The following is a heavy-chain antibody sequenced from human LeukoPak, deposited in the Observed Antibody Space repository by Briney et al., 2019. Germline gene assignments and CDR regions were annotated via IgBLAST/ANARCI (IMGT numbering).Heavy chain of an antibody. V-gene: IGHV4-59*01. J-gene: IGHJ3*02. CDR2: IDDSGST. CDR1: GGSISSYY. D-gene: IGHD3-16*01. Sequence: SETLSLTCTLSGGSISSYYWSWIRQPPGKGLEWIGYIDDSGSTNYNPSLKSRVTISVDTSKNQFSLKLSSGTAADTAVFYCARERGNFKFVDIWGQGTMVIVSS. CDR3: ARERGNFKFVDI.